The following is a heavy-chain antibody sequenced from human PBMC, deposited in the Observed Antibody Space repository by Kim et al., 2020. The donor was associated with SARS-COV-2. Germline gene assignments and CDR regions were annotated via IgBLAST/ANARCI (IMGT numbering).Heavy chain of an antibody. CDR3: ARGVLQRGWFDP. J-gene: IGHJ5*02. CDR1: GFTFSSYG. D-gene: IGHD2-15*01. Sequence: GGSLRLSCAASGFTFSSYGMHWVRQAPGKGLEWVAVIWYDGSNKYYADSVKGRFTISRDNSKNTLYLQMNSLRAEDTAVYYCARGVLQRGWFDPWGQGTLVTVSS. CDR2: IWYDGSNK. V-gene: IGHV3-33*08.